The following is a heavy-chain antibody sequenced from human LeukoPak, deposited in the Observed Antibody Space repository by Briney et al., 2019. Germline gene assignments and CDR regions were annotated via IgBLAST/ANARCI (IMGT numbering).Heavy chain of an antibody. V-gene: IGHV4-39*07. J-gene: IGHJ4*02. CDR2: IYYSGIT. CDR1: GGSISSSSSY. D-gene: IGHD4-17*01. CDR3: ARGKVFFGDSSYFDY. Sequence: SETLSLTCTVSGGSISSSSSYWGWIRQPPGKGPEWIGSIYYSGITYYNPSLKSRVTISIDTSKSQFSLKLNSLTAADTAVYYCARGKVFFGDSSYFDYWGQGTLVTVSS.